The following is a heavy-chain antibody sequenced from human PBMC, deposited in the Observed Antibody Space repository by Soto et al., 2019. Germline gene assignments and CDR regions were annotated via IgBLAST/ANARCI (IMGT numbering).Heavy chain of an antibody. CDR1: GGSISSSSYY. D-gene: IGHD3-10*01. Sequence: SETLSLTCTVSGGSISSSSYYWGWIRQPPGKGLEWIGSIYYSGSTYYNPSLKSRVTISVDTSKNQFPLKLSSVTAADTAVYYCARLLVRGVIITSGEIDYWGQGTLVTVSS. V-gene: IGHV4-39*01. CDR3: ARLLVRGVIITSGEIDY. J-gene: IGHJ4*02. CDR2: IYYSGST.